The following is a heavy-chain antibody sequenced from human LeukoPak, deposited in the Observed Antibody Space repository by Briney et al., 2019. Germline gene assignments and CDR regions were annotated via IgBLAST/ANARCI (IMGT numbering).Heavy chain of an antibody. CDR1: GFTFSSYG. Sequence: GRSPRLSCAASGFTFSSYGMHWVRQAPGKGLKWVAVISYDGSNKYYADSVKGRFTISRDNSKNTLYLQMNSLGAEDTAVYYCAKDDSGWYLYWGQGTLVTVSS. CDR2: ISYDGSNK. D-gene: IGHD6-19*01. J-gene: IGHJ4*02. CDR3: AKDDSGWYLY. V-gene: IGHV3-30*18.